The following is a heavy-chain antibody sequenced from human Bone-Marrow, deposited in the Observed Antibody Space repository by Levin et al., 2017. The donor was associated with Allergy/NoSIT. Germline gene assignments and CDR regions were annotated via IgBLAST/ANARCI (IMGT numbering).Heavy chain of an antibody. J-gene: IGHJ4*02. D-gene: IGHD2/OR15-2a*01. Sequence: ESGPTLVKPPQTLTLTCTFSGFSLKNPGVAVGWIRQPPGKALEWLALIYWDDDKRYSPSLQNRLTITKDTSKNQVVLAMTNMDPVDTATYYCAQLSLEYLSFDYWGQGTLVTVSS. CDR2: IYWDDDK. CDR3: AQLSLEYLSFDY. CDR1: GFSLKNPGVA. V-gene: IGHV2-5*02.